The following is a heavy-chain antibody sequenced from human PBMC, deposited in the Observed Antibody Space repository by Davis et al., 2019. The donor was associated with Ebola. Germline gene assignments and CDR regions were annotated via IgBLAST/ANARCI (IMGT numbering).Heavy chain of an antibody. V-gene: IGHV3-30*04. Sequence: GESLKISCVASGFTFSNHAMHWVRQAPGKGLEWIGVITYDGRSQYYADFARGRFRISRDNSKNELYLEIDTVTREDTAVYFCARDRPIDSWGQGSLVTVSS. CDR1: GFTFSNHA. J-gene: IGHJ4*02. CDR3: ARDRPIDS. CDR2: ITYDGRSQ.